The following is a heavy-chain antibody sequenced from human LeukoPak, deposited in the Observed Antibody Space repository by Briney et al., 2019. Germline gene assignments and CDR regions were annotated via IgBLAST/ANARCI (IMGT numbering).Heavy chain of an antibody. CDR3: ATSMGGGNIDY. D-gene: IGHD3-16*01. CDR2: ISGSGGST. J-gene: IGHJ4*02. Sequence: GGSLRLSCAASGFIFSSYAMSWVRQAPGKGLEWVSAISGSGGSTYYADSVKGRFTISRDNSKNTLYLQMNSLRADDTALYYCATSMGGGNIDYWGQGTLVTVSS. CDR1: GFIFSSYA. V-gene: IGHV3-23*01.